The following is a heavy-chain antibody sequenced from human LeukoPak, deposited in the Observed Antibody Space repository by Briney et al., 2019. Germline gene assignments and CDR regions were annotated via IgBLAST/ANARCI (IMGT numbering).Heavy chain of an antibody. V-gene: IGHV3-74*01. CDR1: GFTFSSYW. CDR2: INSDGSST. Sequence: GGSLRLSCAASGFTFSSYWMHWVRQAPGKGLVWVSRINSDGSSTSYADSVKGRFTISRDNAKNTLYLQMNSLRAEDTAVYYCARIHYYYYMDVRGKGTTVTVSS. J-gene: IGHJ6*03. CDR3: ARIHYYYYMDV.